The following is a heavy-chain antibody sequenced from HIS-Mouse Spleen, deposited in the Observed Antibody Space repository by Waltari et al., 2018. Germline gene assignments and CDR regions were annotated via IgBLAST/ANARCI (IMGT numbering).Heavy chain of an antibody. Sequence: QLQLQESGPGLVKPSETLSLTCTVSGGSISSSSYYWGWIRQPPGKGLEGIGSIYYSGSTDSNPSLKSRVTISVDTSKNQFSLKLSSVTAADTAVYYCAREIPYSSSWYDWYFDLWGRGTLVTVSS. J-gene: IGHJ2*01. CDR1: GGSISSSSYY. CDR2: IYYSGST. V-gene: IGHV4-39*07. CDR3: AREIPYSSSWYDWYFDL. D-gene: IGHD6-13*01.